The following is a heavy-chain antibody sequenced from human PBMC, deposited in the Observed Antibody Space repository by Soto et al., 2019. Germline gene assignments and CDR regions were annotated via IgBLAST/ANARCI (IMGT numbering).Heavy chain of an antibody. V-gene: IGHV4-34*01. Sequence: SETLSLTCAVYCGSFSGYYWSWIRQPPGKWLEWIGEINHSGSTNYNPSLKSRVTISVVTSKNQFSLKLSSVTAADTAVYYCALYDFWSRDGMDVWGQGTTVTVSS. CDR3: ALYDFWSRDGMDV. D-gene: IGHD3-3*01. J-gene: IGHJ6*02. CDR1: CGSFSGYY. CDR2: INHSGST.